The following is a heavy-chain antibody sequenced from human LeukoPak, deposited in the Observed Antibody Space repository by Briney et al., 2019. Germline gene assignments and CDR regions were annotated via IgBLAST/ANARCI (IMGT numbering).Heavy chain of an antibody. J-gene: IGHJ5*02. V-gene: IGHV3-20*01. CDR2: INWNGGST. Sequence: GGFLRLSCGASGFTIDDYGMSWVRQAPGKGLEWVSGINWNGGSTGYADSVKGRFTISRDNAKNSLYLQMNSLRAEDTALYHCARDSYISYSRSWPTNWFDPWGQGTLVTVSS. D-gene: IGHD6-13*01. CDR1: GFTIDDYG. CDR3: ARDSYISYSRSWPTNWFDP.